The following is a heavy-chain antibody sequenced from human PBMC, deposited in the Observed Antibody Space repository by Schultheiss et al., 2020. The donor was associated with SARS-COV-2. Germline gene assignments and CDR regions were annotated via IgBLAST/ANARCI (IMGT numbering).Heavy chain of an antibody. J-gene: IGHJ4*02. D-gene: IGHD3-10*01. V-gene: IGHV3-23*01. CDR2: FSSTGGST. Sequence: GGSLRLSCAVSGFSVSNYAMGWVRQAPGKGLEWVSTFSSTGGSTHYADSVKGRFTISRDNSKNTFYLQMNSLRAGDTAVYYCARAREVTMVRGVIDYWGQGTLVTVSS. CDR3: ARAREVTMVRGVIDY. CDR1: GFSVSNYA.